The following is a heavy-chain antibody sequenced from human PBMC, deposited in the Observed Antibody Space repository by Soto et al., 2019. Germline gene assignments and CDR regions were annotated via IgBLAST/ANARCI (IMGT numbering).Heavy chain of an antibody. D-gene: IGHD5-12*01. CDR3: ASLVDIVAPTYGGVNY. CDR1: GGSISSSSYY. Sequence: QLQLQESGPGLVKPSETLSLTCTVSGGSISSSSYYWGWIRQPPGKGLEWIGSIYYSGSTYYNPSLKSRVTISVDPPKNHFSRKLSAVPAADPAVYYCASLVDIVAPTYGGVNYWGQGTLVTVSS. CDR2: IYYSGST. J-gene: IGHJ4*02. V-gene: IGHV4-39*01.